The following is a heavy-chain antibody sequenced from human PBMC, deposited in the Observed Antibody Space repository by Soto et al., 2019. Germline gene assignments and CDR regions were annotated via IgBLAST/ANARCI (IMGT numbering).Heavy chain of an antibody. CDR3: ARDXKSIAARSWYYYYGMDV. Sequence: SVKVSGQASGGTFSSYAFSWVRQAPGQGLEWMGGIIPIFGTANYAQKFQGRVTITADESTSTAYMELSSLRSEDTAVYYCARDXKSIAARSWYYYYGMDVWGQGTTVTVSS. CDR2: IIPIFGTA. D-gene: IGHD6-6*01. V-gene: IGHV1-69*13. J-gene: IGHJ6*02. CDR1: GGTFSSYA.